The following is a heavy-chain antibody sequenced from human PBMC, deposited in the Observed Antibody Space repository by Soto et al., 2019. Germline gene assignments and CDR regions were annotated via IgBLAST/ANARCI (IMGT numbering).Heavy chain of an antibody. J-gene: IGHJ6*03. V-gene: IGHV1-58*02. CDR1: GFTFTSSA. CDR2: IVVGSGNT. Sequence: GPSVKVSCKASGFTFTSSAMQWVRQARGQRLEWIGWIVVGSGNTNYAQKFQERVTITRDMSTSTAYMELSSLRSEDTAVYYCAADPGENRGPRYYMDVWGKGTTVTVSS. CDR3: AADPGENRGPRYYMDV.